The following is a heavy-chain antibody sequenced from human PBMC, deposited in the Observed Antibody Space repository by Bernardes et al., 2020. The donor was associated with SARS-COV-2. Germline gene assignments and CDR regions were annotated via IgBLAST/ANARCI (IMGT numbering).Heavy chain of an antibody. V-gene: IGHV1-2*02. CDR3: ALPPTNYDRYAMDL. Sequence: ASVKVSCKASGYPFTGYYIHWVQQAPGQGLEWMGWINPNSGGTNYAQNFQGRVTMTRDTSIGTAYMELSGLRFDDTAVYYCALPPTNYDRYAMDLWGQGTTVTVSS. CDR1: GYPFTGYY. J-gene: IGHJ6*02. D-gene: IGHD3-22*01. CDR2: INPNSGGT.